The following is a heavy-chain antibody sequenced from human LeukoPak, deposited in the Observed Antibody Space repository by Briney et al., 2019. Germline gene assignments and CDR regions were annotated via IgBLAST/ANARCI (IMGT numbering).Heavy chain of an antibody. CDR2: INPSSGGT. J-gene: IGHJ5*02. CDR3: ARGGYCSTTSCLIRFDP. V-gene: IGHV1-2*02. CDR1: GYTFTGYY. D-gene: IGHD2-2*01. Sequence: GASVKVSCKASGYTFTGYYMHWVRQAPGQGLEWMGWINPSSGGTNFAQKFQDRVTMTRDTSINTAYMELSSLRPDDTAVYFCARGGYCSTTSCLIRFDPWGQGTLVTVSS.